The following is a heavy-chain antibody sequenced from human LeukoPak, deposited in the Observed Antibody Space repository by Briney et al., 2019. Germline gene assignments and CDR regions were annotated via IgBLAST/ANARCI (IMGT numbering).Heavy chain of an antibody. V-gene: IGHV3-48*03. CDR3: ARELDCLDY. D-gene: IGHD1-1*01. Sequence: GGSLRLSCAASGFTFSSYEMNWVRQAPGKGLEWVSYISSSGSTIYYADSVKGRFTISRGNAKNSLYLQMNSLRAEDTAVYYCARELDCLDYWGQGTLVTVSS. J-gene: IGHJ4*02. CDR2: ISSSGSTI. CDR1: GFTFSSYE.